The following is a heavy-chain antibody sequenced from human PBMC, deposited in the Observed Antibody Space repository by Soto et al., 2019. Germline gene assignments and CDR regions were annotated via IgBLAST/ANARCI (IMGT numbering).Heavy chain of an antibody. J-gene: IGHJ4*02. Sequence: QVQLVQSGAEVKKPGASVKVSCKASGYTFTGYYMHWVRQAPGQGLEWMGWINPNSGGTNYAQTFQGGVTMTRDTSISTACMELSRLRSDDTAVYYCARVREGLRFLEWPRFDYWGQGTLVTVSS. CDR3: ARVREGLRFLEWPRFDY. D-gene: IGHD3-3*01. CDR1: GYTFTGYY. V-gene: IGHV1-2*02. CDR2: INPNSGGT.